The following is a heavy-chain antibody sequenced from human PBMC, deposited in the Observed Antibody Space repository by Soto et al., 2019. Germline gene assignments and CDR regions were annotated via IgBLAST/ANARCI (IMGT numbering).Heavy chain of an antibody. CDR2: ISSGSTTI. V-gene: IGHV3-48*02. CDR1: GFTFSSYT. Sequence: EVQLVESGGGLVQPGGSLRLSCAASGFTFSSYTMNWVRQAPGKGLECVSYISSGSTTIYYADSVKGRFTISRDNARNSLYLQMNSLRDEDKAVYYFVTGLGVDYWGQGTLVTVSS. CDR3: VTGLGVDY. D-gene: IGHD3-10*01. J-gene: IGHJ4*02.